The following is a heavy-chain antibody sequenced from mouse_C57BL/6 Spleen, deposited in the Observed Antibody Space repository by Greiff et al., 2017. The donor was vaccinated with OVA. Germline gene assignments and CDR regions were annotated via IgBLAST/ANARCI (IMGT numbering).Heavy chain of an antibody. CDR3: AIGGSPDY. CDR1: GYAFSSSW. V-gene: IGHV1-82*01. CDR2: IYPGDGDT. D-gene: IGHD3-3*01. Sequence: VQLQQSGPELVKPGASVKISCKASGYAFSSSWMNWVKQRPGKGLEWIGRIYPGDGDTNYNGKFKGKATLTADKSSSTAYMQLSSLTSEDSAVYFCAIGGSPDYWAQVTTLTVSS. J-gene: IGHJ2*01.